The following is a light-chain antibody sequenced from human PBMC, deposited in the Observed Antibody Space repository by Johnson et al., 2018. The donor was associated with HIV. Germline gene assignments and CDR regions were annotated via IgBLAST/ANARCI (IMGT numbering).Light chain of an antibody. Sequence: VLTQPPSVSAAPGQKVTISCSGSSSNIENNYVSWYQQLPGTAPKVLIYESNKRPSGIPDRFSGSKSDTSATLGITGLQTGDEADYSCAAWDDSLNGYVFGTETKVTVL. V-gene: IGLV1-51*02. J-gene: IGLJ1*01. CDR2: ESN. CDR3: AAWDDSLNGYV. CDR1: SSNIENNY.